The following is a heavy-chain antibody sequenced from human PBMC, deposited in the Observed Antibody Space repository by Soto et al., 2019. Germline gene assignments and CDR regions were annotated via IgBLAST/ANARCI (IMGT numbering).Heavy chain of an antibody. V-gene: IGHV4-4*07. Sequence: PSETLSLTCTVSGGSLSRYFWSWIRQPAGKGLEWIGRIYASGNTNYNPSLKSRVTMSVDTSKNQFSLMRRSVTAADTAVYYCAREADALCGVVILQYGMEVWGQGTAVTVSS. CDR1: GGSLSRYF. CDR3: AREADALCGVVILQYGMEV. D-gene: IGHD3-3*01. CDR2: IYASGNT. J-gene: IGHJ6*02.